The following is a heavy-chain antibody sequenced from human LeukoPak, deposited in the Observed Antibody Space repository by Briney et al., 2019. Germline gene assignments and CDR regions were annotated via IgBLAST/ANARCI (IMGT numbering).Heavy chain of an antibody. Sequence: GESLKISCKGSGYRFTSYWIGWVHQMPGKGLEWMGIIYPGDSNTRYSPSFQGQVTISADESISTAYLQWSSLRASDTAMYYCVRRGIEVAGIDYWGQGTLVTVSS. CDR2: IYPGDSNT. V-gene: IGHV5-51*07. CDR1: GYRFTSYW. CDR3: VRRGIEVAGIDY. J-gene: IGHJ4*02. D-gene: IGHD6-19*01.